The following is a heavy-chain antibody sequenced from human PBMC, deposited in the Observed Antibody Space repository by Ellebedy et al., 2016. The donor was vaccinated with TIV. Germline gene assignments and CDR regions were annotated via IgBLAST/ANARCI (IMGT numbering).Heavy chain of an antibody. CDR2: MNPNSGTT. CDR1: GYTFTSYD. D-gene: IGHD3-22*01. CDR3: ARVLMDYYDSSGYYYEPYYYGMDV. J-gene: IGHJ6*02. V-gene: IGHV1-8*03. Sequence: AASVKVSCKASGYTFTSYDINWVRQATGQGLEWMGWMNPNSGTTGYAQKFQGRVTITRNTSISTAYMELSSLRSEDTAVYYCARVLMDYYDSSGYYYEPYYYGMDVWGQGTTVTVSS.